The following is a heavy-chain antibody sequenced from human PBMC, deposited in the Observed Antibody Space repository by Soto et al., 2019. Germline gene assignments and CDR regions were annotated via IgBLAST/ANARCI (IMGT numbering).Heavy chain of an antibody. CDR3: ARDIGSYAYAEGY. J-gene: IGHJ4*02. D-gene: IGHD2-2*01. CDR1: GGSINSYW. Sequence: PSETLSLTCSVSGGSINSYWWSWIRQPAGKGLEWIGRVYSSGTTDYNPSLNSRATMSVETCKNQFSLKLTSVTAADTAVYYCARDIGSYAYAEGYWGQG. CDR2: VYSSGTT. V-gene: IGHV4-4*07.